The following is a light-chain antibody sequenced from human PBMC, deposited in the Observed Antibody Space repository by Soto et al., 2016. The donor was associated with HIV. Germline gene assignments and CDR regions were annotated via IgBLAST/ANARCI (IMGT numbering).Light chain of an antibody. CDR2: QDN. V-gene: IGLV3-1*01. CDR1: KLGDKY. Sequence: SYELTQPPSVSVSPGQTASIPCSRDKLGDKYACWYQHKPGQSPVLVIFQDNRRPSGIPERFSGANSGNTATLTISGTQPMDEADYFCQAWDSNTAVFGTGTKVTVL. J-gene: IGLJ1*01. CDR3: QAWDSNTAV.